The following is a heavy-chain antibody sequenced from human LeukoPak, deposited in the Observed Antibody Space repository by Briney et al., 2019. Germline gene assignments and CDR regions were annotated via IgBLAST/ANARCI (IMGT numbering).Heavy chain of an antibody. CDR2: IRSKAYGGTT. Sequence: PGGSLRLSCTASGFTFGDYAMSWVRQAPGKGLEWVGFIRSKAYGGTTEYAASVKGRFTISRDDSKSIAYLQMNSLKTEDTAVYYCTRRPNFGEIYYYYGMDVWGQGTTVTVSS. CDR3: TRRPNFGEIYYYYGMDV. J-gene: IGHJ6*02. CDR1: GFTFGDYA. V-gene: IGHV3-49*04. D-gene: IGHD3-10*01.